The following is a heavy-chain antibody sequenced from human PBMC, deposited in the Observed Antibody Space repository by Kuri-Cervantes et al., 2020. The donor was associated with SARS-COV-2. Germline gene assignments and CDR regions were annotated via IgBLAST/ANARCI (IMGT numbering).Heavy chain of an antibody. V-gene: IGHV4-61*01. CDR2: IYYSGST. CDR3: ADRGFGGAFDI. CDR1: GGSVSSGSYY. J-gene: IGHJ3*02. D-gene: IGHD3-16*01. Sequence: SETLSLTCTVSGGSVSSGSYYWSWIRQPPGKGLEWIGYIYYSGSTNYNPSLKSRVTISVDTSKNQFSLKLSSVTAADTAVYCSADRGFGGAFDIWGQGTMVTVSS.